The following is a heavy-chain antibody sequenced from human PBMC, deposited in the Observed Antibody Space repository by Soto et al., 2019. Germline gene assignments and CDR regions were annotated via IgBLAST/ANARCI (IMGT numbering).Heavy chain of an antibody. V-gene: IGHV3-23*01. Sequence: EVQLLESGGGLVQPGGPLRLSWPTPGLPLKNNAISWFPQPQGKGLEWASGISSSGGTTYYADSVKGRFTISKDSSTNTLSLQMNSLRAEDTAVYFCAKDPNGDYVGGFEMWGQGTKVTVSS. CDR2: ISSSGGTT. J-gene: IGHJ3*02. CDR3: AKDPNGDYVGGFEM. D-gene: IGHD4-17*01. CDR1: GLPLKNNA.